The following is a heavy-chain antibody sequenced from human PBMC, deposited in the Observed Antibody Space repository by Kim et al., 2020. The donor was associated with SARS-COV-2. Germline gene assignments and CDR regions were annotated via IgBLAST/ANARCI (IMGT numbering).Heavy chain of an antibody. CDR1: GFTFSSYD. D-gene: IGHD6-19*01. V-gene: IGHV3-13*01. CDR2: IGTAGDT. CDR3: ARVGYSSGWPSYWYFDL. J-gene: IGHJ2*01. Sequence: GGSLRLSCAASGFTFSSYDMHWVRQATGKGLEWVSAIGTAGDTYYPGSVKGRFTISRENAKNSLYLQMNSLRAGDTAVYYCARVGYSSGWPSYWYFDLWGRGTLVTVS.